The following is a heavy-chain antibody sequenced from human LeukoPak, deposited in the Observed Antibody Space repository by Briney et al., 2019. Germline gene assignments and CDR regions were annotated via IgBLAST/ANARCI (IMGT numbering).Heavy chain of an antibody. Sequence: GGSLRLSCAASGFTVSSNYMSWVRQAPGKGPEWVSVIYSGGSTYYADSVKGRFTISRDNSKNTLYLQMNSLRAEDTAVYYCARVGTGYDYDYYGMDVWGQGTTVTVSS. V-gene: IGHV3-66*02. J-gene: IGHJ6*02. CDR3: ARVGTGYDYDYYGMDV. CDR1: GFTVSSNY. CDR2: IYSGGST. D-gene: IGHD5-12*01.